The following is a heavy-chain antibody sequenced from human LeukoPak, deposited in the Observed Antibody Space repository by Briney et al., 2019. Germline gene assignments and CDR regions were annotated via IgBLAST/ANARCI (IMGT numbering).Heavy chain of an antibody. CDR2: PYSDGNT. CDR3: ARGVEPMAANTLAY. V-gene: IGHV3-53*01. Sequence: GGSLRLSCAASGFTVITNDMTWVRQAPGKGLEWVSVPYSDGNTKYADSVQGRFTISRDNSKNTLYLEMNSLSPDDTAVYYCARGVEPMAANTLAYWGQGTLVTVSS. CDR1: GFTVITND. J-gene: IGHJ4*02. D-gene: IGHD3-16*01.